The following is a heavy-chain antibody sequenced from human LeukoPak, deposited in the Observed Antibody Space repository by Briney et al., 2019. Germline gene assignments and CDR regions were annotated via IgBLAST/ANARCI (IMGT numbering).Heavy chain of an antibody. J-gene: IGHJ4*02. CDR2: ISYDGSNK. V-gene: IGHV3-30*18. Sequence: GGSLRLSCAASGFTFRSYGLHWVRQAPGKGLEWVAVISYDGSNKYYAGSVKGRFTISRDNSKNTLYLQMNSLRAEDTAVYYCAKYSSSWAFDYWGQGTLVTVSS. CDR1: GFTFRSYG. CDR3: AKYSSSWAFDY. D-gene: IGHD6-13*01.